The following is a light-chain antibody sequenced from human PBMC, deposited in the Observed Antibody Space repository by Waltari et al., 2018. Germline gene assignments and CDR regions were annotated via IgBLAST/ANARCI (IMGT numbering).Light chain of an antibody. V-gene: IGLV1-44*01. J-gene: IGLJ2*01. CDR2: GVI. CDR3: AAWDRSLRIVI. Sequence: QSVLTQPPSASGTPGQRVTISCSGSRSNIGVSTVNCYQQFPGTAPKLLIYGVIHRPSGVPDRFSGSKSGTSASLAISGLQSEDEADYFCAAWDRSLRIVIFGGGTKLTVL. CDR1: RSNIGVST.